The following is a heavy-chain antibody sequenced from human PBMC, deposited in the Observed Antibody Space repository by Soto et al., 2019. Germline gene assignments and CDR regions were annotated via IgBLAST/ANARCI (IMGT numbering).Heavy chain of an antibody. Sequence: SETLSLTFTVSGGSISSSSYYWGWIRQPPGKGLEWIGSIYYSGSTYYNPSLKSRVTISVDTSKNQFSLKLSSVTAADTAVYYCARLYYDNLDNWFDPWGQGTLVTVSS. D-gene: IGHD3-3*01. V-gene: IGHV4-39*01. CDR1: GGSISSSSYY. CDR2: IYYSGST. CDR3: ARLYYDNLDNWFDP. J-gene: IGHJ5*02.